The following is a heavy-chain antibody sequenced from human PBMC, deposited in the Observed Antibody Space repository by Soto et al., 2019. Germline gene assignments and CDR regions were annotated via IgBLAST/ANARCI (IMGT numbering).Heavy chain of an antibody. V-gene: IGHV4-31*03. Sequence: QVQLQESGPGLVKPSQTLSLTCTVSGGSISSGGYYWSWIRQHPGKGLEWIGYIYYSGSTYYNPSLKSRVTLSVDTSENQFSLKLSSVTAAYTAVYYCARSYGSGSYNYGMDVWGQGTTVTVSS. CDR3: ARSYGSGSYNYGMDV. CDR1: GGSISSGGYY. CDR2: IYYSGST. D-gene: IGHD3-10*01. J-gene: IGHJ6*02.